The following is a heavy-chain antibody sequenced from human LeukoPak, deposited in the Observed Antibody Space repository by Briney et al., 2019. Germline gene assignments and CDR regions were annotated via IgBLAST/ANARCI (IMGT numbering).Heavy chain of an antibody. CDR1: GGTFSSFA. CDR2: IIPVFGVA. CDR3: ARARVADKNDYYYVLGVDY. Sequence: ASVKVSCKASGGTFSSFAFSWVRQASGQGLEWMGRIIPVFGVAKYAQKFQGRVTITADKSTSTAYMELSSLSSEDTAVYYCARARVADKNDYYYVLGVDYWGQGTLVTVSS. D-gene: IGHD3-10*02. J-gene: IGHJ4*02. V-gene: IGHV1-69*04.